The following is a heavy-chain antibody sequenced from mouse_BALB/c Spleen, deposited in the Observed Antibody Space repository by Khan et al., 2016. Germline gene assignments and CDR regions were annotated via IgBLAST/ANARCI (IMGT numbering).Heavy chain of an antibody. V-gene: IGHV1S81*02. CDR1: GYTFTSYW. Sequence: QVQLQQPGAELVKPGASVKLSCKASGYTFTSYWMHWVKQRPGQGLEWIGEINPSNGRTNYNEKFKSKATLTVDKSSSTAYMQLSSLTSEDSAVYYCARSSYDPFAYWGQGTLGTVSA. J-gene: IGHJ3*01. CDR2: INPSNGRT. D-gene: IGHD2-3*01. CDR3: ARSSYDPFAY.